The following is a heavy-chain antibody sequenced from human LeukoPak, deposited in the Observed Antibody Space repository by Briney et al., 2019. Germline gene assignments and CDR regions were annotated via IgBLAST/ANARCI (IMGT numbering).Heavy chain of an antibody. CDR2: ISSSGSTI. CDR3: ARDFSRYSEYYFDY. CDR1: GFTFSDYY. J-gene: IGHJ4*02. V-gene: IGHV3-11*01. D-gene: IGHD5-12*01. Sequence: PGGSLRLSCAASGFTFSDYYMSWIRQAPGKGLEWVSYISSSGSTIYYADSVKGRFTISRDNAKNSLYLQMNSLRAEDTAVYYCARDFSRYSEYYFDYWGQGTLVTVSS.